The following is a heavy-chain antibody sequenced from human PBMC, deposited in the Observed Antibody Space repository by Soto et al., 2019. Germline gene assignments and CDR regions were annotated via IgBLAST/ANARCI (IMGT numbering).Heavy chain of an antibody. Sequence: GGSLRLSCAASGFTFSSYAMHWVRQAPGKGLEWVAVISYDGSNKYYADSVKGRFTISRDNSKNTLYLQMNSLRAEDTAVYYCARVLSRYCSSTSCYASMDVWGQGTTVTVSS. CDR1: GFTFSSYA. CDR3: ARVLSRYCSSTSCYASMDV. CDR2: ISYDGSNK. D-gene: IGHD2-2*01. J-gene: IGHJ6*02. V-gene: IGHV3-30-3*01.